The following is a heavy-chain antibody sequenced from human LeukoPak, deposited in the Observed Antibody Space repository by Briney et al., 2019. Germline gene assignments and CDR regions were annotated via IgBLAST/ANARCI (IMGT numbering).Heavy chain of an antibody. J-gene: IGHJ4*02. CDR3: AREAVTRNYFDY. CDR2: IYSGGST. CDR1: GFTFSSYG. D-gene: IGHD4-17*01. Sequence: GSLRLSCAASGFTFSSYGMHWVRQAPGKGLEWVSVIYSGGSTYYADSVKGRFTISRDNSKNTLYLQMNSLRAEDTAVYYCAREAVTRNYFDYWGQGTLVTVSS. V-gene: IGHV3-53*01.